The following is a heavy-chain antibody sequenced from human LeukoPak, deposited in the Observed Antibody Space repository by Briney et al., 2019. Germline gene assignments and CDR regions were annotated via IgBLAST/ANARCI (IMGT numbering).Heavy chain of an antibody. CDR3: ARDYDSNRVGFDY. J-gene: IGHJ4*02. D-gene: IGHD3-22*01. V-gene: IGHV4-38-2*02. Sequence: PSETLSLTCTVSGYSISSGYYWGWIRQPPGKGLEWIGSIYHSGSTYYNPSLKSRVTISVDTSKNQFSLKLSSVTAADTAVYYCARDYDSNRVGFDYWGQGTLVTVSS. CDR1: GYSISSGYY. CDR2: IYHSGST.